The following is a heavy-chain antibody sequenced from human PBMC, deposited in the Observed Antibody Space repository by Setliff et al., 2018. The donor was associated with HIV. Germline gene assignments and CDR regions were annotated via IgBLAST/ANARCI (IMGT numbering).Heavy chain of an antibody. Sequence: ASVKVSCKASGYTFTDYYIHWVRQAPGHGLEWVGRINPKSGVTSYAQNFRARVTMTRDTSSTTAYMELSTLRSDDTAVYYCARVPYDILTGTTNADFDYWGQGTLVTVSS. J-gene: IGHJ4*02. D-gene: IGHD3-9*01. CDR3: ARVPYDILTGTTNADFDY. V-gene: IGHV1-2*06. CDR2: INPKSGVT. CDR1: GYTFTDYY.